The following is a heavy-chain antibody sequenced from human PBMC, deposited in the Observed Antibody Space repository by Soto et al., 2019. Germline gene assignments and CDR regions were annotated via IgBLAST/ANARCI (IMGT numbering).Heavy chain of an antibody. D-gene: IGHD6-13*01. CDR3: ARDSSSWCFDY. Sequence: QVQLVESGGGVVQPGRSLRLSCAASGFTFSSYGMHWVRQAPGKGLEWVAVIWYDGSNKYYADSVKGRFTISRDNSKNTLDLQMNSLRAEDTAVYYCARDSSSWCFDYWGQGTLVTVSS. J-gene: IGHJ4*02. V-gene: IGHV3-33*01. CDR1: GFTFSSYG. CDR2: IWYDGSNK.